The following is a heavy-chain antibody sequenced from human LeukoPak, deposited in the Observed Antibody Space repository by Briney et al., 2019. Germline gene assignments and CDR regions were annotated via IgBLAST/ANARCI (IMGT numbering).Heavy chain of an antibody. CDR3: ATYSILGGSFDY. Sequence: GASVXXSCKXSXXTXTELSMHWVRQAPGKGLEWMGGFDPEDGETIYAQKFQGRVTMTEDTSTDTAYMELSSLRSEDTAVYYCATYSILGGSFDYWGQGTLVTVSS. V-gene: IGHV1-24*01. CDR2: FDPEDGET. CDR1: XXTXTELS. D-gene: IGHD1-26*01. J-gene: IGHJ4*02.